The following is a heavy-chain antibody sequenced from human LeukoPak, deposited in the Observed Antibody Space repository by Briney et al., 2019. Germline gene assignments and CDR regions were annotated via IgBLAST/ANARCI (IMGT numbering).Heavy chain of an antibody. V-gene: IGHV4-34*01. CDR2: INHSGST. Sequence: SETLSLTCAVYGGSFSGYYWSWIRQPPGKGLEWIGEINHSGSTNYNPSLKSRVTISVDTSKNQFSLKLSSVTAADTAVYYCARGSGYHSSSWFVSRTPFDYWGQGTLVTVSS. J-gene: IGHJ4*02. D-gene: IGHD6-13*01. CDR3: ARGSGYHSSSWFVSRTPFDY. CDR1: GGSFSGYY.